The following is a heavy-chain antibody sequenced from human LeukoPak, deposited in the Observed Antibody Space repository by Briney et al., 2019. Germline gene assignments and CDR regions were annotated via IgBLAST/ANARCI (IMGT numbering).Heavy chain of an antibody. D-gene: IGHD6-19*01. Sequence: GGSLRLSCAASGFTFSSYSMNWVRQAPGKGLEWVSYISSSGSTIYYADSVKGRFTISRDNAKNSLYLQMNSLRAEGTAVYYCAKVGVGIAVAGPGDYWGQGTLVTVSS. V-gene: IGHV3-48*04. CDR3: AKVGVGIAVAGPGDY. J-gene: IGHJ4*02. CDR2: ISSSGSTI. CDR1: GFTFSSYS.